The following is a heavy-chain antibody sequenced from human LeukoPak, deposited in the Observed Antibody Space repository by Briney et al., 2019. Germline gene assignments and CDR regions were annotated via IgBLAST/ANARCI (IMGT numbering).Heavy chain of an antibody. CDR1: GGSISSYY. CDR3: ARDGSQYGDYDLFDY. J-gene: IGHJ4*02. CDR2: IYTSGST. D-gene: IGHD4-17*01. Sequence: SETLSLTCTVSGGSISSYYWSWIRQPAGKGLEWIGRIYTSGSTNYNPSLKSRVTMSVDTSKNQFSLRLSPVTAADTAVYYCARDGSQYGDYDLFDYWGQGTLVTVSS. V-gene: IGHV4-4*07.